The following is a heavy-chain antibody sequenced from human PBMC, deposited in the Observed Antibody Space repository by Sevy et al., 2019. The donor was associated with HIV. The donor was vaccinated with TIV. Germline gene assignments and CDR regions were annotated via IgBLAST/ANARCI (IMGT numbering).Heavy chain of an antibody. D-gene: IGHD6-19*01. Sequence: GGSLRLSCVASGFTFSRYSMSWVRQAPGKGLEWVSNIGSTGPTIYYADSVKGRFTISRDNAKNPLYLQMNSLREEDTAVYYCARPGSGWFEFDSWGQGTLVTVSS. CDR2: IGSTGPTI. V-gene: IGHV3-48*02. J-gene: IGHJ4*02. CDR3: ARPGSGWFEFDS. CDR1: GFTFSRYS.